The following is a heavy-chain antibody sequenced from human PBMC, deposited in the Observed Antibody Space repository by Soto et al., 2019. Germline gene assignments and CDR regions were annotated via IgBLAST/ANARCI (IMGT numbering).Heavy chain of an antibody. V-gene: IGHV5-10-1*01. CDR2: IDSSDSYV. Sequence: GESLKISCQASGYSFTAYWITWVRQMPGKGLEWMATIDSSDSYVDYSPSFRGHVTFSVDRSITTVYLQWNSLKASDSAMYFCTRRASSSFYHFDFWGQGALVTVSS. CDR3: TRRASSSFYHFDF. CDR1: GYSFTAYW. D-gene: IGHD2-2*01. J-gene: IGHJ4*02.